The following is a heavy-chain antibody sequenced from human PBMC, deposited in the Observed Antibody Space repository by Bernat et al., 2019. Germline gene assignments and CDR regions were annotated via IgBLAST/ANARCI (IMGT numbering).Heavy chain of an antibody. J-gene: IGHJ4*02. CDR2: VRTKANGFAT. D-gene: IGHD3-10*01. CDR3: TRSGALAEQTFDY. V-gene: IGHV3-73*01. Sequence: VRRAEAGGGLVQPGGSLKLSCAASGLTFSDSTMQWVRQASGKGLEWVGRVRTKANGFATSYAASVKGRFTISRDDSKNTAYLQMNSLKIEDTAVYYCTRSGALAEQTFDYWGQGTLVTVSS. CDR1: GLTFSDST.